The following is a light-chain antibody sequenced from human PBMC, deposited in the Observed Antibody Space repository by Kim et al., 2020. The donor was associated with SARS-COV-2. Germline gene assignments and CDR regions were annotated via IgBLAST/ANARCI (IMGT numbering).Light chain of an antibody. CDR3: NSRDSSGNHVV. Sequence: TSQGGKLRAYEAIWYQKKPKQATVLVIYGKNNRPSKVADQFAGAGAGNTASLTITWALAEDEADYYCNSRDSSGNHVVFGGGTQLSVL. J-gene: IGLJ2*01. CDR1: KLRAYE. CDR2: GKN. V-gene: IGLV3-19*01.